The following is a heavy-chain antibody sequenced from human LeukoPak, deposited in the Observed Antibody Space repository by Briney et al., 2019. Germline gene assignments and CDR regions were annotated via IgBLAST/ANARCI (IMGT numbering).Heavy chain of an antibody. D-gene: IGHD3-10*01. Sequence: ASVKVSCKASGYTFTGYYMHWVRQAPGQGLEWVGWINPNSGGTNYAQKFQGRVTMTRDTSISTAYMELSRLRSDDTAVYYCARDGPYPLWFGELFNWYFDLWGRGTLVTVSS. CDR2: INPNSGGT. J-gene: IGHJ2*01. CDR3: ARDGPYPLWFGELFNWYFDL. CDR1: GYTFTGYY. V-gene: IGHV1-2*02.